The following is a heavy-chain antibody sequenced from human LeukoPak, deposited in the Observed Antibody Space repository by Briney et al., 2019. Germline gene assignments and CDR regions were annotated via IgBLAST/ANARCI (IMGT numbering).Heavy chain of an antibody. CDR2: IYSSGST. CDR1: GGSISSYH. CDR3: ARDRWSYGDYPLDY. Sequence: SETLSLTCTVSGGSISSYHWSWIRQPAGKGLEWIGRIYSSGSTNYNPSLKSRVTMSVDTSKNQFSLKLGSVSAADTALYYCARDRWSYGDYPLDYWGQGTLVTVSS. V-gene: IGHV4-4*07. D-gene: IGHD4-17*01. J-gene: IGHJ4*02.